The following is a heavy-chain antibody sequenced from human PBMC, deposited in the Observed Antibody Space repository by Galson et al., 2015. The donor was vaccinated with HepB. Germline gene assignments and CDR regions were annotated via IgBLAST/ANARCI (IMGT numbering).Heavy chain of an antibody. V-gene: IGHV3-11*01. CDR3: ARVGGSGSYSLAIGAPFDY. D-gene: IGHD3-10*01. Sequence: SLRLSCAASGFTFSDYYMSWIRQAPGKGLEWVSYISSSGSTIYYADSVKGRFTISRDNAKNSLYLQMNSLRAEDTAVYYCARVGGSGSYSLAIGAPFDYWGQGTLVTVSS. J-gene: IGHJ4*02. CDR1: GFTFSDYY. CDR2: ISSSGSTI.